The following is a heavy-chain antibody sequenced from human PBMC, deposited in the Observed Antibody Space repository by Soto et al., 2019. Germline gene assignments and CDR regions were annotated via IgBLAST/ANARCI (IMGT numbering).Heavy chain of an antibody. J-gene: IGHJ5*02. CDR2: INPSGGST. CDR3: AKAQQWLVMRSWFDP. V-gene: IGHV1-46*01. D-gene: IGHD6-19*01. Sequence: ASVKVSCKASGYTFTSYYMHWVRQAPGQGLEWMGIINPSGGSTSYAQKFQGRVTMTRDTSTSTVYMELSSLRSEDTAVYYCAKAQQWLVMRSWFDPWGQGTLVTVSS. CDR1: GYTFTSYY.